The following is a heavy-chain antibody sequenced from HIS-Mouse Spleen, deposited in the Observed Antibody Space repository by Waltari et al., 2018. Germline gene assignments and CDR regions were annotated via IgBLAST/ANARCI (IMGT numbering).Heavy chain of an antibody. V-gene: IGHV1-2*02. CDR3: ARDANYYDSSAGYYGMDV. Sequence: QVQLVQSGADVKKPGASVKVSCKASGYTFTGYYMHWLRPSPGQGLEWMGWINPNSGGTNYAQKFQGRVTMTRDTSISTAYMELSRLRSDDTAVYYCARDANYYDSSAGYYGMDVWGQGTTVTVSS. CDR1: GYTFTGYY. CDR2: INPNSGGT. D-gene: IGHD3-22*01. J-gene: IGHJ6*02.